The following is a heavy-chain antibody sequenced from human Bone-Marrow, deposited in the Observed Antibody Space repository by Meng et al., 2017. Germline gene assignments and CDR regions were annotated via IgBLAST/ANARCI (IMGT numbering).Heavy chain of an antibody. D-gene: IGHD2-21*02. J-gene: IGHJ3*02. CDR2: ISNDGSTT. Sequence: GESLKISCVASGFSFSNYWMHWVRQAPGKGLVWVSRISNDGSTTNYPDSVKGRFTISRDNAKNTLYLQMNSLRAEDTAMYFCARSLPDTAKGVFNIWGQGTVVTVS. CDR3: ARSLPDTAKGVFNI. CDR1: GFSFSNYW. V-gene: IGHV3-74*01.